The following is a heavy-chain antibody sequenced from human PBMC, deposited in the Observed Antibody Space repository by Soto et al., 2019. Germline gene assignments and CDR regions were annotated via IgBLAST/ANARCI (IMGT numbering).Heavy chain of an antibody. CDR3: AKDVGGHYCTPTSCLYFFHS. Sequence: EVHLLESGGGLVQPGGSLRLTCAASGFSFNNYAMNWVRQAPGQGLEWVSTISDSGSTYYADSVKGRFTISRDNSKNILYLQMRSLRAEDTAVYFCAKDVGGHYCTPTSCLYFFHSWGRGTLVTVSS. CDR1: GFSFNNYA. V-gene: IGHV3-23*01. CDR2: ISDSGST. J-gene: IGHJ4*02. D-gene: IGHD2-2*01.